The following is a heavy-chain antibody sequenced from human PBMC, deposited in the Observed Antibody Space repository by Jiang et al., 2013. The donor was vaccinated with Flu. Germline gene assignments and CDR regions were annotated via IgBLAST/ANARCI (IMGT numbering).Heavy chain of an antibody. J-gene: IGHJ4*02. CDR2: IIPIFDTT. CDR3: ARGHYTGYDYGLGFDY. D-gene: IGHD5-12*01. CDR1: GDTFSNA. V-gene: IGHV1-69*06. Sequence: VQSGSELKKPGSSVKVSCKASGDTFSNAINWVRQAPGQGLEWMGGIIPIFDTTNYAQKFQGRVTITADKSTSTAYMELSSPRSEDTAVYYCARGHYTGYDYGLGFDYWGQGTLVTVSP.